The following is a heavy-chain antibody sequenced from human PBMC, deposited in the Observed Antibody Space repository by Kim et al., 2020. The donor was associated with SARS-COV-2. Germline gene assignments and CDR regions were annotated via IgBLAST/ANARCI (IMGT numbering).Heavy chain of an antibody. D-gene: IGHD3-22*01. J-gene: IGHJ6*02. Sequence: SETLSLTCTVSGGSISSGGYYWSWIRQHPGKGLEWIGYIYYSGSTYYNPSLKSRVTISVDTSKNQFSLKLSSVTAADTAVYYCARGIVVVITTPYYYGMDVWGQGTTVTVSS. V-gene: IGHV4-31*03. CDR1: GGSISSGGYY. CDR3: ARGIVVVITTPYYYGMDV. CDR2: IYYSGST.